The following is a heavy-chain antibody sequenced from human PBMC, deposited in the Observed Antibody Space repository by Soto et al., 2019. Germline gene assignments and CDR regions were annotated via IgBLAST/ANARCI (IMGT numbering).Heavy chain of an antibody. D-gene: IGHD3-3*01. CDR1: GFSFSDDA. J-gene: IGHJ6*02. Sequence: PGGSLRLSCAASGFSFSDDAMHWVRQAPGQGLEWVAVITYDGGNKYYADSVGGRFTISRDNSKSILYLQMDSLIIDDTAVYYCARDVGTQLDFWSTSGMDVWGQGTTVTVSS. CDR3: ARDVGTQLDFWSTSGMDV. V-gene: IGHV3-30-3*01. CDR2: ITYDGGNK.